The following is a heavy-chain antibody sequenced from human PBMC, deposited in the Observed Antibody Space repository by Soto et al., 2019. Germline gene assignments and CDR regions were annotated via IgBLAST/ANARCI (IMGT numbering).Heavy chain of an antibody. Sequence: SVKVSCKASGGTFSSYTISWVRQAPGQGLEWMGRIIPILGIANYAQKFQGRVTITADKSTSTAYMELSSLRSEDTAVYYCARDSSGYSSGWYSWGQGTLVTVSS. CDR3: ARDSSGYSSGWYS. CDR2: IIPILGIA. J-gene: IGHJ4*02. CDR1: GGTFSSYT. V-gene: IGHV1-69*04. D-gene: IGHD6-19*01.